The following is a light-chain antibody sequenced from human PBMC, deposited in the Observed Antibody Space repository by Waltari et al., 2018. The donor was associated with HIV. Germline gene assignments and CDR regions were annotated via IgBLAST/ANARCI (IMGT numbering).Light chain of an antibody. CDR3: CSFAGSNTLV. CDR1: SRDVGGHDY. V-gene: IGLV2-11*03. CDR2: DVT. J-gene: IGLJ2*01. Sequence: TISCTGTSRDVGGHDYVSWYQQRPGKAPQLMIYDVTKRPSGVPDRFSGSKSANTASLTISGLQAEDEADYYCCSFAGSNTLVFGGGTELTVL.